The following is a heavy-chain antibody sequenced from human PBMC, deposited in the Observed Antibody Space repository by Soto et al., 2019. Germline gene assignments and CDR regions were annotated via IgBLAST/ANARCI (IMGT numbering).Heavy chain of an antibody. Sequence: PSETLSLTCSVSGGSMSSNYWSWIRQSPVKGLEWIGFVYYGGTNYNPSFESRVTMSVDTPKKQFSLELGSVTAADTAVYYCVSYRGAFYFEYWGPGTLVTVSS. CDR2: VYYGGT. D-gene: IGHD4-4*01. CDR3: VSYRGAFYFEY. V-gene: IGHV4-59*01. CDR1: GGSMSSNY. J-gene: IGHJ4*02.